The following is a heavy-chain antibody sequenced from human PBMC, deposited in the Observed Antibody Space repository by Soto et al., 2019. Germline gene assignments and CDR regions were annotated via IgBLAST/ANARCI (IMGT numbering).Heavy chain of an antibody. D-gene: IGHD5-12*01. CDR1: GLTFTGYS. CDR2: INSGSSTI. CDR3: ARVGGATMATMYFDP. J-gene: IGHJ4*02. Sequence: EVQLVESGGGLIQPGGSLRLSCAVSGLTFTGYSMNWVRKAPGKGLEWVSFINSGSSTIFYADSVKGRFTISRDNAKSSLYLEMNSLRDEDTAVYYCARVGGATMATMYFDPWGQGTLVTVSS. V-gene: IGHV3-48*02.